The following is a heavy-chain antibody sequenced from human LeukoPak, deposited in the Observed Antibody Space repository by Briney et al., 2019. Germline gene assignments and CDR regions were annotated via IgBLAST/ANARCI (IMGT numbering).Heavy chain of an antibody. D-gene: IGHD3-16*01. Sequence: GGSLRLSCAASGFTFSSYSMNWVRQAPGKGLEWVSYISSSSSTIYYADSVKGRFTISRDNAKNSLYLQMNSLRAEDTAVYYCARPRGGVFDAFDIWGQGTMVTVSS. CDR2: ISSSSSTI. CDR1: GFTFSSYS. J-gene: IGHJ3*02. CDR3: ARPRGGVFDAFDI. V-gene: IGHV3-48*04.